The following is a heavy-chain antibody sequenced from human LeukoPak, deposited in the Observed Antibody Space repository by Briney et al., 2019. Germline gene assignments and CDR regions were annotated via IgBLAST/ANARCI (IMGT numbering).Heavy chain of an antibody. V-gene: IGHV3-11*04. J-gene: IGHJ4*02. CDR2: ISSSGSI. CDR3: ARGGASLRLDITIFDY. D-gene: IGHD2-2*03. CDR1: GFTFSDNY. Sequence: GGSLRLSCAASGFTFSDNYMSWIRQAPGKGLEWVSYISSSGSIYYADSVKGRFTISRDNAKNSLYLQMNSLRAEDTALYYCARGGASLRLDITIFDYWGQGTLVTVSS.